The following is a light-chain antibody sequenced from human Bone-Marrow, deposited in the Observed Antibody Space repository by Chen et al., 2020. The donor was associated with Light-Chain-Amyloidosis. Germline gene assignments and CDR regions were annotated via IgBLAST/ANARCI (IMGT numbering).Light chain of an antibody. V-gene: IGLV1-40*01. J-gene: IGLJ3*02. Sequence: QSVLTQPPSVSGAPGPRVTISCTGSSSNIGAGYDVHWYQQLPGTAPKLLIYGTSNRPSGVPDRFSGSKSGTSASLAITGLQAEDEADYYCQSYDSSLSGSWVFGGGTKLTVL. CDR3: QSYDSSLSGSWV. CDR1: SSNIGAGYD. CDR2: GTS.